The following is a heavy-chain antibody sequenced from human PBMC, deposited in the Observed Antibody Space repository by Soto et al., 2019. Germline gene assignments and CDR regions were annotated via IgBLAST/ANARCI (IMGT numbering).Heavy chain of an antibody. V-gene: IGHV3-53*01. Sequence: EVQLVESGGGLIQPGGSLRLSCAASGLTVSSNYMSWVRQAPGQGLEWVSVIYSGGGKFYAESVKGRFTISRDNSKNTLYLQMNSLRAEDTAVYYCARDDYYGSNMYGMDVWGQGTTVTVSS. D-gene: IGHD3-10*01. CDR3: ARDDYYGSNMYGMDV. CDR2: IYSGGGK. J-gene: IGHJ6*02. CDR1: GLTVSSNY.